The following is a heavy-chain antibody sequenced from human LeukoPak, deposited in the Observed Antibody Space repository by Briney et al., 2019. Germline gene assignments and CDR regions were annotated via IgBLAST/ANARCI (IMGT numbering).Heavy chain of an antibody. D-gene: IGHD5-12*01. J-gene: IGHJ4*02. Sequence: GGSLRLSCAASGFAFSGYYMTWIRQAPGKGLEGVSYISSRGTITYYADSVKGRFTISRDNAKNSLFLHMNSLRAEDTAVYYCASPPSGSSPDGDYWGQGTLVTVSS. CDR2: ISSRGTIT. CDR1: GFAFSGYY. CDR3: ASPPSGSSPDGDY. V-gene: IGHV3-11*01.